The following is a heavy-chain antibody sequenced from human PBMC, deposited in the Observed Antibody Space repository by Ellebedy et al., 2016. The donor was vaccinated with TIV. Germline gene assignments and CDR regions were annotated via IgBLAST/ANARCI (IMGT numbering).Heavy chain of an antibody. J-gene: IGHJ4*02. CDR2: ISYSGST. CDR1: GGSISSYY. Sequence: MPSETLSLTCTVSGGSISSYYWSRVRQQHGKGLEWIGYISYSGSTNYNPSLKSRVTISVDTSKNQFSLRLSSVTAADTAVYYCARSGYYYDSSGTAIDYWGQGTLVTVSS. V-gene: IGHV4-59*01. D-gene: IGHD3-22*01. CDR3: ARSGYYYDSSGTAIDY.